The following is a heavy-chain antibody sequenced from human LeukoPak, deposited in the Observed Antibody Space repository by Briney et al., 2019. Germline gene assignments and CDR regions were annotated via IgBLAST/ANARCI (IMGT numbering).Heavy chain of an antibody. D-gene: IGHD3-10*01. V-gene: IGHV4-38-2*02. CDR3: AREEYGSGSTDY. CDR2: IYHSGST. J-gene: IGHJ4*02. CDR1: GYSISSGYY. Sequence: SETLSLTCAVSGYSISSGYYWGWIRQPPGKGLEWIGSIYHSGSTYYNPSLKGRVTISVDTSKNQFSLKLSSVTAADTAVYYCAREEYGSGSTDYWGQGTLVTVSS.